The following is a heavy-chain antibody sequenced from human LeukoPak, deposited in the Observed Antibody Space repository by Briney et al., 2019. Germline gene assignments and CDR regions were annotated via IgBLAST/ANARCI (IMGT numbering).Heavy chain of an antibody. CDR2: INPSGGST. CDR3: ARDLGVGALYYYYGMDV. CDR1: GGTFSSYA. V-gene: IGHV1-46*01. D-gene: IGHD1-26*01. Sequence: ASVKVSCKASGGTFSSYAISWVRQAPGQGLEWMGIINPSGGSTSYAQKFQGRVTMTRDTSTSTVYMELSSLRSEDTAVYYCARDLGVGALYYYYGMDVWGQGTTVTVSS. J-gene: IGHJ6*02.